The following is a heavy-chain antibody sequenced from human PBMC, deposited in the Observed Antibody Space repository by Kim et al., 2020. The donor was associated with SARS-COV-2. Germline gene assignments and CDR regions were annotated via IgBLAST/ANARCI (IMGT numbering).Heavy chain of an antibody. J-gene: IGHJ5*02. CDR2: LYFNGNT. V-gene: IGHV4-31*03. CDR3: AREIGVGLAGMGRLDP. Sequence: SETLSLTCTISGASITTGSYYWTWIRQRPGKGLEWIGCLYFNGNTYYNVSLRSRATISLDTSENQFALKLSSVPVADTAMSYCAREIGVGLAGMGRLDP. CDR1: GASITTGSYY. D-gene: IGHD6-19*01.